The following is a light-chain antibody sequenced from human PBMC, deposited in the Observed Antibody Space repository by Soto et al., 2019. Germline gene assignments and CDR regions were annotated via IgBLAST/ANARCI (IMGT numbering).Light chain of an antibody. CDR3: QHYNSYSEA. V-gene: IGKV1-5*01. CDR2: DAS. Sequence: IQMTQSPSTLSASGGGRGTITCRASQSISSWLAWYQQKPGKAPKLLIYDASSLESGVPSRFSGSGSGTEFTLTITSLQPDDFATYYCQHYNSYSEAFGQGTKVDIK. CDR1: QSISSW. J-gene: IGKJ1*01.